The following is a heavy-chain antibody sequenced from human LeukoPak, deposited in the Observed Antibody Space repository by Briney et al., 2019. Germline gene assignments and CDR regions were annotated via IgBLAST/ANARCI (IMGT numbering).Heavy chain of an antibody. Sequence: ASVTVSCKASGYTFTGYYMHWVRQAPGQGLEWMGWINPNSGGTNYAQKFQGRVTMTRDTSISTAYMELSRLRSDDTAVYYCARGPGRPPREGMNYWGQGTLVTVSS. V-gene: IGHV1-2*02. J-gene: IGHJ4*02. D-gene: IGHD6-6*01. CDR1: GYTFTGYY. CDR2: INPNSGGT. CDR3: ARGPGRPPREGMNY.